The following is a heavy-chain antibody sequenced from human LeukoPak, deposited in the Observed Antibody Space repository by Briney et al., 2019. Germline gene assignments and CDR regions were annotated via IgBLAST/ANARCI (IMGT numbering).Heavy chain of an antibody. J-gene: IGHJ6*02. V-gene: IGHV1-2*02. CDR2: INPNSGGT. Sequence: ASVEVSCKASGYTFTGYYMHWVRQAPGQGLEWMGWINPNSGGTNYAQKFQGRVTMTRDTSISTAYMELSRLRSDDTAVYYCARDLELLWFGESNGMDVWGQGTTVTVSS. CDR1: GYTFTGYY. D-gene: IGHD3-10*01. CDR3: ARDLELLWFGESNGMDV.